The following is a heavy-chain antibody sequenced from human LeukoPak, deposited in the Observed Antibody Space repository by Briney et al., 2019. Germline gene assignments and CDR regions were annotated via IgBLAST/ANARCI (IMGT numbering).Heavy chain of an antibody. Sequence: GGSLRLSCAASGFTFSHYGMHWVRQAPGKGLEWVSSISSSSSYIYYADSVKGRFTISRDNAKNSLYLQMNSLRAEDTAVYYCAREGYYYGSGSYEDYWGQGTLVTVSS. D-gene: IGHD3-10*01. CDR3: AREGYYYGSGSYEDY. CDR2: ISSSSSYI. V-gene: IGHV3-21*01. CDR1: GFTFSHYG. J-gene: IGHJ4*02.